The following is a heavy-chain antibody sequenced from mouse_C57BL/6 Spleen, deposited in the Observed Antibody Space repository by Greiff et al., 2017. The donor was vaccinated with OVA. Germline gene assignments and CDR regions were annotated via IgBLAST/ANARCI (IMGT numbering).Heavy chain of an antibody. Sequence: VQLKESGPELVKPGASVKISCKASGYSFTDYNMNWVKQSNGKSLEWIGVINPNYGTTSYNQKFKGKATLTVDQSSSTAYMQLNSLTSEDSAVYYCATYYYGSSQSLYYYAMDYWGQGTSVTVSS. CDR1: GYSFTDYN. J-gene: IGHJ4*01. CDR3: ATYYYGSSQSLYYYAMDY. CDR2: INPNYGTT. D-gene: IGHD1-1*01. V-gene: IGHV1-39*01.